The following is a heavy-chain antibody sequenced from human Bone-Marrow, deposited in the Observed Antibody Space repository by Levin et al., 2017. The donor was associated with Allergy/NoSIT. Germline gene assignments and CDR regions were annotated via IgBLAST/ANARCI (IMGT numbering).Heavy chain of an antibody. Sequence: ASVKVSCKASGYTFISYDINWVRQAAGQGLEWMGCMNPNSGDTGYARKFQGRVTMTRDSSISTAYMELTSLGSDDTAVYYCARNPPRTGWFDPWGQGTLVIVSS. CDR2: MNPNSGDT. V-gene: IGHV1-8*01. CDR3: ARNPPRTGWFDP. CDR1: GYTFISYD. J-gene: IGHJ5*02.